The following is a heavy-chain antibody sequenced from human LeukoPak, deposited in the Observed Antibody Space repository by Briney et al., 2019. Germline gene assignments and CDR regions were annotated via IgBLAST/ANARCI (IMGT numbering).Heavy chain of an antibody. CDR1: GFTVSTNY. Sequence: GGSLRLSCVASGFTVSTNYMTWVRQAPGKGLEWVSVIYSGGTTYYADSVKGRFTISRDNSKNTLCLQMNNLRADDTAVYYCARGNYWGQGTLVTVSS. V-gene: IGHV3-53*01. CDR2: IYSGGTT. J-gene: IGHJ4*02. CDR3: ARGNY.